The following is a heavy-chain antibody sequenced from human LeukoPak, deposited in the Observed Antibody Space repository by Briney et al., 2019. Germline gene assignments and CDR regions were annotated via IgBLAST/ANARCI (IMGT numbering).Heavy chain of an antibody. Sequence: VGTPRLSCAPSGFTFCSYSMNWVRQAPREGLWWVSYITSSSRTINYADSVKGRFTISRDKAKNSLYLQMNSLRAEDTAVYYCARGPAYYDIMTCAPFDYWGRGTRVTVSS. CDR2: ITSSSRTI. CDR3: ARGPAYYDIMTCAPFDY. D-gene: IGHD3-9*01. J-gene: IGHJ4*02. CDR1: GFTFCSYS. V-gene: IGHV3-48*01.